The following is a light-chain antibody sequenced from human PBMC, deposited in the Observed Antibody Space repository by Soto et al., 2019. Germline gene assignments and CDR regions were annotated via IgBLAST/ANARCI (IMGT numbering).Light chain of an antibody. CDR2: NNH. CDR1: SSNIGSKT. CDR3: AAWDDSLNAFV. V-gene: IGLV1-44*01. Sequence: QSVLTQAPSASGTPVQRVTISCSGRSSNIGSKTVNWYQRLPGMAPKLFIFNNHQRHSGVPDRFSGSKSGTSASLAISGLQSEDEADYYCAAWDDSLNAFVFGTGTKVTVL. J-gene: IGLJ1*01.